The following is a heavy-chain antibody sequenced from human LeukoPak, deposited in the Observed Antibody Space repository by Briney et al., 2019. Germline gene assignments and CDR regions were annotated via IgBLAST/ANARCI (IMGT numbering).Heavy chain of an antibody. Sequence: HPGGSLRPSCAASGFTFSSYAMHWVRQAPGKGLEWVAVISYDGSNKYYADSVKGRFTISRDNAKNSLYLQMNSLRAEDTAVYYCARAKIPPWYYDFWSGYYGMDVWGQGTTVTVSS. CDR3: ARAKIPPWYYDFWSGYYGMDV. V-gene: IGHV3-30-3*01. D-gene: IGHD3-3*01. CDR1: GFTFSSYA. CDR2: ISYDGSNK. J-gene: IGHJ6*02.